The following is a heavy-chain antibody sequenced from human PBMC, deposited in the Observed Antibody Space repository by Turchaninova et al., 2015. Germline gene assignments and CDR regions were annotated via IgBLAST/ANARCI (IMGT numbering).Heavy chain of an antibody. D-gene: IGHD5/OR15-5a*01. CDR3: ARMPSSTIQDYYYGLDV. CDR2: TFSNDQT. J-gene: IGHJ6*02. Sequence: QVTLKESGPVLVKPTETLTLTCTVSCFPLSNAKMGVSWIRQPPGKALELLAHTFSNDQTSYSHSLESRLTISKDTSKSQVVLTMTNMDPVDTGTYYCARMPSSTIQDYYYGLDVWGQGTTVTVSS. CDR1: CFPLSNAKMG. V-gene: IGHV2-26*01.